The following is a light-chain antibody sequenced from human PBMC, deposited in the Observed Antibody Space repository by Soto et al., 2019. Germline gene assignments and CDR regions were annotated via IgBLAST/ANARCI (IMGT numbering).Light chain of an antibody. V-gene: IGLV2-14*03. CDR3: TSYTSSSTRGV. CDR2: DVS. J-gene: IGLJ2*01. Sequence: QSALTQPASVSGSPGQSITIYCTGTSSDVGGYNYVSWYQQHPGKAPKLMIYDVSSRPSGVSNRFSGSKSGNTASLTISGLQAEDEADYYCTSYTSSSTRGVFGGGTKVTVL. CDR1: SSDVGGYNY.